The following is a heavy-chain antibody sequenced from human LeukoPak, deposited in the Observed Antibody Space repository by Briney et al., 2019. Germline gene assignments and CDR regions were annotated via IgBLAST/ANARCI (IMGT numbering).Heavy chain of an antibody. J-gene: IGHJ3*01. CDR2: TYYRSKWYN. CDR3: ARALAAAGGFAFDF. CDR1: GDSVSSNSVA. D-gene: IGHD6-13*01. V-gene: IGHV6-1*01. Sequence: SPTLSLTCAISGDSVSSNSVAWNWISQSPSRGLEWLGRTYYRSKWYNDYAESVKSRITINPDTSKNQFSLQLNSVTPEDTAVYYCARALAAAGGFAFDFWGQGTMVTVSS.